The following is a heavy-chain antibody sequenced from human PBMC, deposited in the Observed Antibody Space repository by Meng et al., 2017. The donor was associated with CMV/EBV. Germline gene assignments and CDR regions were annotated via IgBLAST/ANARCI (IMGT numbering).Heavy chain of an antibody. Sequence: GESLKISCAASGFTFSSYAMHWVRPAPGKGLEWVAVISYDGSNKYYADSVKGRFTISRDNSKNTLYQQMNSLGAEDTAVYYCAGGTKISSSFDYWGQGTLVTVSS. CDR3: AGGTKISSSFDY. J-gene: IGHJ4*02. V-gene: IGHV3-30-3*01. CDR1: GFTFSSYA. CDR2: ISYDGSNK. D-gene: IGHD6-6*01.